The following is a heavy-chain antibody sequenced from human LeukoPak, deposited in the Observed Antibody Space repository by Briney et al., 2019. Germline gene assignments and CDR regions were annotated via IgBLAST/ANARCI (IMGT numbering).Heavy chain of an antibody. CDR3: ARESTNSNTIDY. CDR2: IYTSGIT. J-gene: IGHJ4*02. Sequence: SETLSLTCTVSGGSISIYYWSWIRQPAGKGLEWIGRIYTSGITNYNPSLKSRVTMSVATSKNQFSLKLSSVTAADTAVYYCARESTNSNTIDYWGQGTLVTVSS. V-gene: IGHV4-4*07. CDR1: GGSISIYY. D-gene: IGHD2-2*02.